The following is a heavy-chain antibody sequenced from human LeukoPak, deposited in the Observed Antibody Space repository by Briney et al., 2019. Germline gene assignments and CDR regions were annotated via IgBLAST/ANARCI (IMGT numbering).Heavy chain of an antibody. CDR1: GFTVSSTY. V-gene: IGHV4-4*02. CDR3: ARESSAGTFDY. J-gene: IGHJ4*02. D-gene: IGHD6-13*01. CDR2: IYHSGST. Sequence: GSLRLSCAASGFTVSSTYMSWVRQPPGKGLEWIGEIYHSGSTNYNPSLKSRVTISVDKSKNQFSLKLSSVTAADTAVYYCARESSAGTFDYWGQGTLVTVSS.